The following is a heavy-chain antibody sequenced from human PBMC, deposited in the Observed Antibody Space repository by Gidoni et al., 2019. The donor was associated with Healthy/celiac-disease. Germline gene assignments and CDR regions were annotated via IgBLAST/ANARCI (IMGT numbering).Heavy chain of an antibody. CDR2: MESGVST. D-gene: IGHD5-12*01. V-gene: IGHV3-53*01. CDR3: ARDRGYGVAFDI. CDR1: GFTVSSNY. J-gene: IGHJ3*02. Sequence: EVQLVESGGGLIQPGGSLRLSCAASGFTVSSNYMSWVRQAPGKGLEWVSVMESGVSTYYADSVKGRFTISRDNSKNTLYLQMNSLRVEDTAVYYCARDRGYGVAFDIWGQGTMVIVSS.